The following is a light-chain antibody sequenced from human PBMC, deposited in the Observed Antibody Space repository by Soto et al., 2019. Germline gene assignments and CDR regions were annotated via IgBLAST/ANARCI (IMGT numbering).Light chain of an antibody. J-gene: IGLJ1*01. V-gene: IGLV1-47*01. Sequence: QSVLTQPPSASGTPGQRVTISCSGSSSKIGSNYVYWYQQLPGTAPKLLIYRNNQRPSGVPDRFSGSKSGTSASLAISWLRSEDEADYYCAAWDDSLSALYVFGTGTKVTVL. CDR1: SSKIGSNY. CDR2: RNN. CDR3: AAWDDSLSALYV.